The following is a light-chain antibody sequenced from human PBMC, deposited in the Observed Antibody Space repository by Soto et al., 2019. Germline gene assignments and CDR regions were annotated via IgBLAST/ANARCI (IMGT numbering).Light chain of an antibody. Sequence: QSVLTQPPSASGSPGQIVAISCSGSSSNIGSNTVTWYQQLPGTAPKLPIYSTSQRSSGVPGRFSGSTSGASAPLSISGQQSEDEADYYCAAWDDRLDVYVFGTGTKV. J-gene: IGLJ1*01. V-gene: IGLV1-44*01. CDR1: SSNIGSNT. CDR2: STS. CDR3: AAWDDRLDVYV.